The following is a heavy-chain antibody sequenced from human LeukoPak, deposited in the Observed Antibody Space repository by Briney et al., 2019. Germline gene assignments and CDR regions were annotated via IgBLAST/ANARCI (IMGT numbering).Heavy chain of an antibody. J-gene: IGHJ4*02. CDR3: ARGRPHGNDY. V-gene: IGHV3-74*01. Sequence: GGSLRLSCAASGFTFSSHWMNWVRQAPGKGLVWVSRIASDGSSTTYADSVKGRFSISRDNAKNTLYLQMDSLRVEDTAVYYCARGRPHGNDYWGQGTLVTVSS. CDR1: GFTFSSHW. D-gene: IGHD4-23*01. CDR2: IASDGSST.